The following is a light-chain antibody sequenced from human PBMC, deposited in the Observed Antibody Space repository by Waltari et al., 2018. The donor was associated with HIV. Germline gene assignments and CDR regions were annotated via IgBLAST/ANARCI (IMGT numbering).Light chain of an antibody. CDR2: KVS. V-gene: IGLV2-14*01. CDR1: SSGVGGFHY. Sequence: HSALTQPAPVSGSPGQSITISCTGTSSGVGGFHYVSWYQQHPGKALKLMIDKVSNPAAGVSNRFSGSKSGHTAPRTISGLEAEDEADYYRNAYTSTWVFGGGTKLTVL. J-gene: IGLJ3*02. CDR3: NAYTSTWV.